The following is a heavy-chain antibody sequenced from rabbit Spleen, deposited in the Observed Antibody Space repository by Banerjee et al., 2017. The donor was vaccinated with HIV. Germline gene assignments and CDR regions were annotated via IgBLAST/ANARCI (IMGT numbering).Heavy chain of an antibody. J-gene: IGHJ6*01. CDR2: IDTGSRDFT. CDR3: ARDTGSSFSTYGMGL. V-gene: IGHV1S40*01. CDR1: GFDFSNYNF. Sequence: LVEYGGDLVQPGASLTLTCTASGFDFSNYNFMCWVRQAPGKGLEWIACIDTGSRDFTYYASWAKGRFTISKTSSTTVTLQMTSLTVADTATYFCARDTGSSFSTYGMGLWGQGTLVTVS. D-gene: IGHD8-1*01.